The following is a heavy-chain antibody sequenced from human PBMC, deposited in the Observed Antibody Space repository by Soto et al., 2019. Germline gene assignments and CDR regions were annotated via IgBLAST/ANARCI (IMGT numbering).Heavy chain of an antibody. CDR3: AAYYYGSGSPYYYYGMDV. CDR2: IIPIFGTA. V-gene: IGHV1-69*13. D-gene: IGHD3-10*01. CDR1: GGTFSSYA. Sequence: SVKVSCKASGGTFSSYAISWVRQAPGQGLEWMGGIIPIFGTANYAQKFQGRVTITADESTSTAYMELSSLRSEDTAVYYCAAYYYGSGSPYYYYGMDVWGQGTTVTVSS. J-gene: IGHJ6*02.